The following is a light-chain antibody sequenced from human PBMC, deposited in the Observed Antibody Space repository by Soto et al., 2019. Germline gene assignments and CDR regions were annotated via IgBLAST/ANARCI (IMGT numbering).Light chain of an antibody. CDR3: CSYAGSVV. CDR1: SSDVGGYNY. CDR2: DVS. Sequence: QSALTQPRSVSGSPGQSVTISCTGTSSDVGGYNYVSWYQQHPGKAPKLMIYDVSKRPSGVPDRFSGSKSGDTASLTISGVQAEDEADYHCCSYAGSVVFGGGTKLTVL. J-gene: IGLJ2*01. V-gene: IGLV2-11*01.